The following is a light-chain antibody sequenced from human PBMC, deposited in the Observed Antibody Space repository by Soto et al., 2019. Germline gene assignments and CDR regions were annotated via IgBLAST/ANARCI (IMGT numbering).Light chain of an antibody. CDR3: QHYNSYSEA. V-gene: IGKV1-9*01. CDR1: QVISTS. J-gene: IGKJ1*01. Sequence: GESVTITCRASQVISTSLAWYQVKPGKAPKLLIYAASTLESGVPSRFSATVSGTEFSLTITSLQPEDFATYYCQHYNSYSEAFGQGTKVDIK. CDR2: AAS.